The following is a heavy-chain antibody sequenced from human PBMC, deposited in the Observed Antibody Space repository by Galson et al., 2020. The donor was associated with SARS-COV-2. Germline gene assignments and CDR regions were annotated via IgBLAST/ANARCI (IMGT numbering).Heavy chain of an antibody. Sequence: SETLSLTCTVSGGSISSSRYYWGWIRQPPGKGLEWIESINYSGSTNYNPSLKSRVTLSVDTSKNQFSLKLSSVTAADTAVYYCAREPARITMIVVVNGWFDPWGQGTLVTVSS. CDR1: GGSISSSRYY. V-gene: IGHV4-39*07. CDR3: AREPARITMIVVVNGWFDP. J-gene: IGHJ5*02. D-gene: IGHD3-22*01. CDR2: INYSGST.